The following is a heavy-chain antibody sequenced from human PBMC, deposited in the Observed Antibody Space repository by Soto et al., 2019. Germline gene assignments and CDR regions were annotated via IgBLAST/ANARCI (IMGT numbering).Heavy chain of an antibody. Sequence: VGSLRLSCAASGFTFSSYAMSWVRQAPGKGLEWVSAISGSGGSTYYADSVKGRFTISRDNSKNTLYLQMNSLRAEDTAVYYCAKGTSHVLLWFGEFTRFDYWGQGTLVTVSS. CDR3: AKGTSHVLLWFGEFTRFDY. CDR1: GFTFSSYA. V-gene: IGHV3-23*01. J-gene: IGHJ4*02. D-gene: IGHD3-10*01. CDR2: ISGSGGST.